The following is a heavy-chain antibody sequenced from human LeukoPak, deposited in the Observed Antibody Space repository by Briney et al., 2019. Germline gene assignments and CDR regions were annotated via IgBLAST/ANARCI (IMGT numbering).Heavy chain of an antibody. V-gene: IGHV4-34*01. CDR3: AEDYGGNA. CDR2: INHSGST. CDR1: GGSFCGYY. Sequence: SETQTLLYAVYGGSFCGYYLSWVRQPPGKGLEWIGEINHSGSTNYNPSLKSRVTMSVDTSKHQFSLKLSSVTAADTAVYYCAEDYGGNAGGQRTLVTVSS. D-gene: IGHD4-23*01. J-gene: IGHJ4*02.